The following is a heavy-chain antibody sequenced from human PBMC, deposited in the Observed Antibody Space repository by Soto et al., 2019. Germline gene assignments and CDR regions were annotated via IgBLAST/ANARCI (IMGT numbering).Heavy chain of an antibody. V-gene: IGHV3-30*18. Sequence: QVQLVEAGGGVVQPGRSLRLSCAASGFTFSSYGMHWVRQAPGKGLEWVAVISYDGSNKYYADSVKGRFTISRDNSKNTLYLQMNSLRAEDTAVYYCGKAEVGVAYGMDVWGQGTTVTVSS. D-gene: IGHD3-10*01. CDR3: GKAEVGVAYGMDV. CDR2: ISYDGSNK. CDR1: GFTFSSYG. J-gene: IGHJ6*02.